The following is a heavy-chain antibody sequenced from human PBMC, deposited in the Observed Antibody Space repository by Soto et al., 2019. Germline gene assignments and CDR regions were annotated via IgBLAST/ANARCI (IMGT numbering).Heavy chain of an antibody. CDR1: GGSISSSY. D-gene: IGHD5-18*01. V-gene: IGHV4-59*01. CDR3: ARGYCYGMRYCDY. J-gene: IGHJ4*02. CDR2: IYYSGST. Sequence: PPATMSLTWRIAGGSISSSYWIWIRPPPGKGLEWIGYIYYSGSTNYNPSLKSRFTISVDTSKNQFSLKLSSVTAADTAEYYCARGYCYGMRYCDYWGQGTCVTGSA.